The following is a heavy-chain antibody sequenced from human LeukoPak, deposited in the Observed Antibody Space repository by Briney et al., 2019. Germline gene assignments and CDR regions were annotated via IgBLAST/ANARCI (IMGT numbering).Heavy chain of an antibody. V-gene: IGHV3-7*01. CDR1: GFTFSSYW. J-gene: IGHJ4*02. Sequence: GGSLRLSCAASGFTFSSYWMSWVRQAPGKGLEWVANIKHDESEKNYLDSVKGRFTISRDNAQNSLYLQMNGLRVEDTAVYYCTRRLDDWGQGTLATVSS. CDR3: TRRLDD. D-gene: IGHD3-16*01. CDR2: IKHDESEK.